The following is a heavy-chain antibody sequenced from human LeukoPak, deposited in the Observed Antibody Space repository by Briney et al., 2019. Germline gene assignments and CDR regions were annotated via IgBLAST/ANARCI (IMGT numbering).Heavy chain of an antibody. CDR1: GGTFSSYA. D-gene: IGHD3-10*01. Sequence: GASVKVSCKASGGTFSSYAISWVRQAPGQGLEWMGRIIPILGIANYPQKFPGRITITADKSTSTAYMELSSLRSEDTAVYYCAKSPYYYGSGSWQAYYYYGMDVWGQGTTVTVSS. J-gene: IGHJ6*02. CDR2: IIPILGIA. V-gene: IGHV1-69*04. CDR3: AKSPYYYGSGSWQAYYYYGMDV.